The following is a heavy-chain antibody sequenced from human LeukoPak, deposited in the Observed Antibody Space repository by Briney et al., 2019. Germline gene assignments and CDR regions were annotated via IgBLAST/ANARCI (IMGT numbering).Heavy chain of an antibody. CDR1: GGSISSYY. V-gene: IGHV4-59*08. CDR2: IYYSGST. J-gene: IGHJ3*02. D-gene: IGHD6-19*01. Sequence: SETLSLTCTVSGGSISSYYWSWIRQPPGKGLEWIGYIYYSGSTNYNPSLKSRVTISVDTSKNQFSLKLSSVTAADTAVYYCARHIDSSGWYAEDAFDIWGQGAMVTVSS. CDR3: ARHIDSSGWYAEDAFDI.